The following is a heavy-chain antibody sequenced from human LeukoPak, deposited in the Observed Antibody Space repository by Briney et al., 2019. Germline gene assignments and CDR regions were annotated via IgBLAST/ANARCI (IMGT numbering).Heavy chain of an antibody. CDR1: GGTFSFYS. V-gene: IGHV1-69*05. CDR2: IIPKFGST. CDR3: ARDNLAPSGVKYFHL. D-gene: IGHD3-16*02. J-gene: IGHJ1*01. Sequence: ASVKVSCKASGGTFSFYSLNWVRQAPGQGLEWMGGIIPKFGSTNYAQKFHDTLSITTDESTTTAYMELSSLRSEDTALYFCARDNLAPSGVKYFHLWGPGTLVTVSS.